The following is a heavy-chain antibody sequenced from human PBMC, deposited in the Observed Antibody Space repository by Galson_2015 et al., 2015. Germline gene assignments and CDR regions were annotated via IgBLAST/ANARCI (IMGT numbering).Heavy chain of an antibody. D-gene: IGHD2-15*01. V-gene: IGHV3-30*01. J-gene: IGHJ3*02. CDR3: ARTPGLYCSGGSCYSGAFDI. CDR1: GFTFSSYA. Sequence: SLRLSCAASGFTFSSYAMHWVRQAPGKGLEWVAVISYDGSNKYYADSVKGRFTISRDNSKNTLYLQMNSLRAEDTAVYYCARTPGLYCSGGSCYSGAFDIWGQGTMVTVSS. CDR2: ISYDGSNK.